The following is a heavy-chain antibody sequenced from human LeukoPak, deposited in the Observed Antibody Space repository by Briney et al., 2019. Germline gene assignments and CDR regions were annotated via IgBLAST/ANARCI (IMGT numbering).Heavy chain of an antibody. CDR1: GGSFSGYY. V-gene: IGHV4-34*01. J-gene: IGHJ4*02. D-gene: IGHD2-2*02. CDR2: INHSGST. Sequence: SETLSLTCAVYGGSFSGYYWSWIRQPPGKGLEWIGEINHSGSTNYNPSLKSRVTISVDTSKNQFSLKLSSVTAADTAVYYCAREGGYCNSGYCYISLDYWGQGALLTVSS. CDR3: AREGGYCNSGYCYISLDY.